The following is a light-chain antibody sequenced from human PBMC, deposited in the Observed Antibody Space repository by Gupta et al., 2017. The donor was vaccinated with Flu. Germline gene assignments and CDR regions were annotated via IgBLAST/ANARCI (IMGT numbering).Light chain of an antibody. CDR2: EVT. J-gene: IGLJ2*01. Sequence: QWITISGTGTSSDVGSYNVVAWYQQYPGKAPKLMIYEVTKRPSGVSNRFSGSKSGNTASLTVSGRQAEDEADYYCCSYAGNKLVFGGGTKLTVL. CDR3: CSYAGNKLV. CDR1: SSDVGSYNV. V-gene: IGLV2-23*02.